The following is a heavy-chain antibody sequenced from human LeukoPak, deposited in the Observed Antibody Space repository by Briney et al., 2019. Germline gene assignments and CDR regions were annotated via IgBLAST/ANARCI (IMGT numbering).Heavy chain of an antibody. J-gene: IGHJ4*02. V-gene: IGHV3-30*02. D-gene: IGHD3-10*01. CDR2: IRYDGSNK. CDR1: GFTFSSYG. CDR3: AKFYYGSGKIFDH. Sequence: GGSLRLSCAASGFTFSSYGMHWVRQAPGKGLEWVAFIRYDGSNKYYAGSVKGRFTISRDNSKNTLYLQMNSLRAEDTAVYYCAKFYYGSGKIFDHWGQGTLVTVSS.